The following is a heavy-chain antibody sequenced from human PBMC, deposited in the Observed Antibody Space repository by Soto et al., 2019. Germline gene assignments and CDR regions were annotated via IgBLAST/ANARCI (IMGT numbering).Heavy chain of an antibody. CDR3: ARESPDYFFDY. V-gene: IGHV3-30-3*01. CDR2: ISYEASNK. Sequence: VGSLRLSCTASGFTFSSYAMHWVRQAPGKGLEWAAFISYEASNKYYADSVKGRFTISRDNSKNTLYLQMDSLRAEDTAVYYCARESPDYFFDYWGQGTLVTVSS. CDR1: GFTFSSYA. J-gene: IGHJ4*02.